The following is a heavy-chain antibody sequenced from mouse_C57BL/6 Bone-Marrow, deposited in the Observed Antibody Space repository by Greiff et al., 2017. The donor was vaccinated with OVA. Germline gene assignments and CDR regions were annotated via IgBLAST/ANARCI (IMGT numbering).Heavy chain of an antibody. D-gene: IGHD1-1*01. Sequence: VKLQESGAELARPGASVKMSCKASGYTFTSYTMHWVKQRPGQGLEWIGYINPSSGYTKYNQKFKDKATLTADKSSSTAYMQLSSLTSEDSAVYYCARWMDYSFFYARDYWGQGTSVTVSS. CDR2: INPSSGYT. V-gene: IGHV1-4*01. J-gene: IGHJ4*01. CDR3: ARWMDYSFFYARDY. CDR1: GYTFTSYT.